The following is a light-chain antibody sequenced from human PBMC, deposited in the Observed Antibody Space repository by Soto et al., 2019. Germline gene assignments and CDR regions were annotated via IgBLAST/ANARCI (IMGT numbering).Light chain of an antibody. Sequence: EIVLTQSPATLSLSPGERATLSCRASQSVSSYLAWYQQKPGQAPRLLIYDASNRATGIPARFSGSGSGTDFTLTISSLEPEDFAVYYCQQYGSSPWGFGQGTKVEIK. CDR2: DAS. J-gene: IGKJ1*01. CDR1: QSVSSY. CDR3: QQYGSSPWG. V-gene: IGKV3-11*01.